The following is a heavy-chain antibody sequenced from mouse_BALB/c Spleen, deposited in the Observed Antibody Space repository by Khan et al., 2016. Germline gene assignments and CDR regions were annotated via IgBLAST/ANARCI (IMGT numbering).Heavy chain of an antibody. Sequence: EVQLQESGPDLVKPSQSLSLTCTVTGYSISSGYSWHWIRQFPGNKLEWMAYLHYSGITNYNPSLKSRISITRDTSKNQFFLQLISVTTEDTATYYCTRGDYYGSGYWGQGTTLTVSS. V-gene: IGHV3-1*02. CDR1: GYSISSGYS. J-gene: IGHJ2*01. CDR2: LHYSGIT. CDR3: TRGDYYGSGY. D-gene: IGHD1-1*01.